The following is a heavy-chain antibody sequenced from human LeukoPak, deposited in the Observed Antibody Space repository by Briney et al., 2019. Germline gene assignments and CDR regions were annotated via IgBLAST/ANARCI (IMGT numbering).Heavy chain of an antibody. V-gene: IGHV3-7*05. CDR1: GFTFSNYW. CDR3: ARENYYGSGSSYYYSCGLDV. J-gene: IGHJ6*02. D-gene: IGHD3-10*01. CDR2: IKQDGSGK. Sequence: GGSLRLSCVASGFTFSNYWMTWVRQAPGKGLEWVANIKQDGSGKYYVDSVKGRFTISRDNAKNSLYLQMNSLRAEDTAVYYCARENYYGSGSSYYYSCGLDVWGQGTTVTVSS.